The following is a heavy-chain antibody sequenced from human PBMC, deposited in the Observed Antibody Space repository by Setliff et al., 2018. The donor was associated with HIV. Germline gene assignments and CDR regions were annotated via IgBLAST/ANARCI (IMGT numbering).Heavy chain of an antibody. Sequence: LSLTCTVSGDSISSGGYYWSWIRQLTGKGLEWIGYIYYSGSTYYNPSLKSRVTISVDTSKNQFSLKLSSVTAADTAVYYCARRGDSSSYLYAFEIWGQGTMVTVSS. D-gene: IGHD3-22*01. V-gene: IGHV4-31*03. J-gene: IGHJ3*02. CDR2: IYYSGST. CDR3: ARRGDSSSYLYAFEI. CDR1: GDSISSGGYY.